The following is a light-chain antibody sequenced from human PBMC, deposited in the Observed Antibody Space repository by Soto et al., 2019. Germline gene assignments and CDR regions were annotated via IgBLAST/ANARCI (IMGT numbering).Light chain of an antibody. CDR2: GDY. CDR3: SAYTVSRTYV. Sequence: QSVLPQPPSASGTPGQRVTISCSGSSSNIGSNTVNWYQQLPGTAPKLLIYGDYQRPSGVPDRFSGSKSGTSASLAISGLQGEDEADYYCSAYTVSRTYVFGTGTKVTVL. V-gene: IGLV1-44*01. CDR1: SSNIGSNT. J-gene: IGLJ1*01.